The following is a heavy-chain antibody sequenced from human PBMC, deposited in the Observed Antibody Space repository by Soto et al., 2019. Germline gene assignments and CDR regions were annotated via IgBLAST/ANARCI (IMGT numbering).Heavy chain of an antibody. V-gene: IGHV6-1*01. Sequence: SETLSLTCVISGNSVSSNRAAWIWIRQSPSRGLEWLGRTYYRSKLYNDYAVSVKSRITITPATSKNQFSLHLGSVIPEDTAVYYCAGVASFRGMDVWGQGPPVTVSS. CDR2: TYYRSKLYN. J-gene: IGHJ6*02. CDR1: GNSVSSNRAA. CDR3: AGVASFRGMDV. D-gene: IGHD2-21*01.